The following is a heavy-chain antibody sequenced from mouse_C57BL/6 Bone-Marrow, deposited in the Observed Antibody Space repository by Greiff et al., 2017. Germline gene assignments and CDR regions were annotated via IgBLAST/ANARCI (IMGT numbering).Heavy chain of an antibody. J-gene: IGHJ3*01. D-gene: IGHD2-5*01. CDR1: GYTFTNYY. CDR3: AKDSNYWFAY. V-gene: IGHV1-75*01. Sequence: QVQLQQSGPELVKPGASGKISGRPSGYTFTNYYITWVKQRPGQGLGWIGGIFPGSGSTYYNEKFRGKATLTVDKSSSTAYMLLSSLTSEDSAVYFCAKDSNYWFAYWGQGTLVTVSA. CDR2: IFPGSGST.